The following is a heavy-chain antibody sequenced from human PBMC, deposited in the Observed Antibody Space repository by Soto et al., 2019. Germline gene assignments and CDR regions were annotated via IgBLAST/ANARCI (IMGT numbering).Heavy chain of an antibody. CDR2: IYYSGST. CDR1: GGSISSGDYY. CDR3: ARIIVVVTAIDY. V-gene: IGHV4-30-4*01. Sequence: SETLSLTCTVSGGSISSGDYYWSWIRQPPGKGLEWIGYIYYSGSTYYNPSLKSRVTISVDTSKNQFSLKLSSVTAADTAVYYCARIIVVVTAIDYWGQGTLVT. J-gene: IGHJ4*02. D-gene: IGHD2-21*02.